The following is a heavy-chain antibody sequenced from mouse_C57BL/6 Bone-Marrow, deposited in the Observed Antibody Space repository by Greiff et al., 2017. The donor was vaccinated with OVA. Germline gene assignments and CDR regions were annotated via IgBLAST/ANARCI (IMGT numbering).Heavy chain of an antibody. CDR1: GFTFSDYY. D-gene: IGHD4-1*01. V-gene: IGHV5-12*01. CDR3: ARRDWERAFAY. Sequence: EVKLMESGGGLVQPGGSLKLSCAASGFTFSDYYMYWVRQTPEKRLEWVAYISNGGGSTYYPDTVKGRFTISRDNAKNTLYLQMSRLKSEDTAMYYCARRDWERAFAYWGQGTLVTVSA. CDR2: ISNGGGST. J-gene: IGHJ3*01.